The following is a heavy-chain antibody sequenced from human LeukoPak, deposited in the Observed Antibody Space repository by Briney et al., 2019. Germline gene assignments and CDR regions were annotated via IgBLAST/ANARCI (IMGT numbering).Heavy chain of an antibody. V-gene: IGHV3-21*01. CDR3: ASDMGFIVATINFDY. D-gene: IGHD5-12*01. J-gene: IGHJ4*02. CDR1: GFTFSSYS. CDR2: ISSSSSYI. Sequence: GGSLRLSCAASGFTFSSYSMNWVRQAPGKGLEWVSSISSSSSYIYYADSVKGRFTISRDNSKNTLYLQMNSLRAEDTAVYYCASDMGFIVATINFDYWGQGTLVTVSS.